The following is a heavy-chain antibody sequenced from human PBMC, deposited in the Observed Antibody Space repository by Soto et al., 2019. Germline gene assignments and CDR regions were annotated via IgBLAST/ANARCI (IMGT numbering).Heavy chain of an antibody. CDR3: ATGSYSSSWFDY. V-gene: IGHV1-69*06. Sequence: VKVCYKSFVGRFSRCAMSLVGQAPAQGLEWVGGMIPMFRTSNYSQKSHVRVTITADKSTSTAHMGLSTLRAKDTDVYYCATGSYSSSWFDYWGQGTLVTVSS. CDR1: VGRFSRCA. D-gene: IGHD6-13*01. CDR2: MIPMFRTS. J-gene: IGHJ4*02.